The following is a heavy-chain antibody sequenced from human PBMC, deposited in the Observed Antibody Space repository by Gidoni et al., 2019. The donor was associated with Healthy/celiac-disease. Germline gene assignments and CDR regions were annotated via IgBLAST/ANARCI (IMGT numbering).Heavy chain of an antibody. D-gene: IGHD6-19*01. V-gene: IGHV3-7*05. Sequence: EVQLVESGGGLVQPAGSLSVSCAAFAFTFSTYWMSWARPAPGKGLELVADQKQDGGEKYYVDSVKGRFTLSRDNAKNSLYLQMNSLRAEDTAVYYCARESGSGWYYYYGMDVWGQGTTVTVSS. J-gene: IGHJ6*02. CDR1: AFTFSTYW. CDR3: ARESGSGWYYYYGMDV. CDR2: QKQDGGEK.